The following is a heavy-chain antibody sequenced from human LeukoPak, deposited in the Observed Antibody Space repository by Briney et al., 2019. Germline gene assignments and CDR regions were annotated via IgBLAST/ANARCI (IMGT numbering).Heavy chain of an antibody. D-gene: IGHD3-3*01. J-gene: IGHJ6*03. CDR3: ARGGYDFWSGYPARGYYYYYMDV. Sequence: ASVKVSCKASGYTFTSYGISWVRQAPGQGLEWMGWISAYNGNTNYAQKFQGRVTITRNTSISTAYMELSSLRSEDTAVYYCARGGYDFWSGYPARGYYYYYMDVWGKGTTVTVSS. CDR2: ISAYNGNT. V-gene: IGHV1-18*01. CDR1: GYTFTSYG.